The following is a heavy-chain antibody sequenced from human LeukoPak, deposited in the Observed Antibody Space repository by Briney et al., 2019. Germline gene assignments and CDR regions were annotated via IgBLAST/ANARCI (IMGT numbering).Heavy chain of an antibody. Sequence: GRSLRLSCAASGFSFSSYGIHWVRQAPGKGLEWVAVISYDGRNKYYTDSVKGRFTISRDNTKNTLYLQMDSLRPEDTAVYYCSRDWPYHGSGSPDYWGQGTLVTVAS. D-gene: IGHD3-10*01. CDR3: SRDWPYHGSGSPDY. CDR2: ISYDGRNK. V-gene: IGHV3-30*03. CDR1: GFSFSSYG. J-gene: IGHJ4*02.